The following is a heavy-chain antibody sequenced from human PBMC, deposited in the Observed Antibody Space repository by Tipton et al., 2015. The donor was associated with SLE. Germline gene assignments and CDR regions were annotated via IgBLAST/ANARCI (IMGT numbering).Heavy chain of an antibody. Sequence: TLSLTCSVSGGSISSSLYYWGWIRQPPGKGLEWIGSIYYSGSTSYNPSLKSRVTTSVDTSKNPFSLKLSSVTAADTAVYYCARSYQDAPMDTLDYWGQGTLVTVSS. CDR3: ARSYQDAPMDTLDY. J-gene: IGHJ4*02. V-gene: IGHV4-39*07. D-gene: IGHD3-16*02. CDR2: IYYSGST. CDR1: GGSISSSLYY.